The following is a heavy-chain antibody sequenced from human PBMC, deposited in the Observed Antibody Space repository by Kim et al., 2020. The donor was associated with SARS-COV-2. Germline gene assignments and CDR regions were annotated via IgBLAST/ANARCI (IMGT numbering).Heavy chain of an antibody. D-gene: IGHD6-13*01. CDR1: GGSISSYY. Sequence: SETLSLTCTVSGGSISSYYWSWIRQPPGKGLEWIGYIYYSGSTNYNPSLKSRVTISVDTSKNQFSLKLSSVTAADTAVYYCATHSSSWTGWFDPWGQGTLVTVSS. CDR2: IYYSGST. J-gene: IGHJ5*02. V-gene: IGHV4-59*01. CDR3: ATHSSSWTGWFDP.